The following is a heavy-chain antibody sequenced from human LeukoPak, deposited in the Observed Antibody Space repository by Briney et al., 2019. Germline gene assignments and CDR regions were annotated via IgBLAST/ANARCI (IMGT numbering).Heavy chain of an antibody. J-gene: IGHJ6*03. CDR2: INHSGST. D-gene: IGHD3-10*01. V-gene: IGHV4-34*01. CDR3: ARGTGYYGSGSYAYYMDV. Sequence: PSETLSLTCAVYGGSFSDYYWSWIRQPPGKGLEWIGEINHSGSTNYNPSLKSRVTISVDTSKNQFSLKLSSVTAADTAVYYCARGTGYYGSGSYAYYMDVWGKGTTVTVSS. CDR1: GGSFSDYY.